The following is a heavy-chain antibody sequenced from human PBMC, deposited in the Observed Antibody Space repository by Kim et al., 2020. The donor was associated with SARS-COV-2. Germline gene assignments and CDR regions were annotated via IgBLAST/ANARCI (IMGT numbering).Heavy chain of an antibody. Sequence: GGSLRLSCAASGFTFSSYEMNWVRQAPGKGLEWVSYISSSGSTIYYADSVKGRFTISRDNAKNSLYLQMNSLRAEDTAVYYCARDLRPLTTIFGVVPGYWGQGTLVTVSS. CDR1: GFTFSSYE. V-gene: IGHV3-48*03. CDR3: ARDLRPLTTIFGVVPGY. J-gene: IGHJ4*02. CDR2: ISSSGSTI. D-gene: IGHD3-3*01.